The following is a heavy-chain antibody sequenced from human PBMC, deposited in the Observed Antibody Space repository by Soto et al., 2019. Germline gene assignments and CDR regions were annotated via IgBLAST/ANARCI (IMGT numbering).Heavy chain of an antibody. Sequence: SVKVSCKASEGTFNSYVFNWVRKAPGQGLEWMGGIISIFGTPNYGQKFQGRVTITADESTSTGFMELSSLTSEDTAIYYCARDLGSGYDPGDYWGQGTLVTVSS. V-gene: IGHV1-69*13. D-gene: IGHD5-12*01. J-gene: IGHJ4*02. CDR3: ARDLGSGYDPGDY. CDR2: IISIFGTP. CDR1: EGTFNSYV.